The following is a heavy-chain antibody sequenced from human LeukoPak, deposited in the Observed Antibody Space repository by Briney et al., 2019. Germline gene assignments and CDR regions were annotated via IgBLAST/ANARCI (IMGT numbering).Heavy chain of an antibody. D-gene: IGHD3-10*01. CDR2: INAGNGNT. V-gene: IGHV1-3*01. J-gene: IGHJ2*01. Sequence: GASVKVSCKASGYTFTSYAMHWVRQAPGQRLEWMGWINAGNGNTKYSQKFQGRVTITRDTSASTAYMELSSLRSEDTAVYYCARDFYYYGSGSLNWYFDLWGRGTLVTVSS. CDR1: GYTFTSYA. CDR3: ARDFYYYGSGSLNWYFDL.